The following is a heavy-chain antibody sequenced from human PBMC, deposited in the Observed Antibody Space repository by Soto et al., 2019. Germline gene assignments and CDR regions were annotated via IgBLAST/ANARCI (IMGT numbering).Heavy chain of an antibody. CDR1: GFTFSSYA. CDR3: AKEPSKNYYDSSGYFPGGFDY. V-gene: IGHV3-23*01. J-gene: IGHJ4*02. D-gene: IGHD3-22*01. Sequence: SLRLSCAASGFTFSSYAMSWVRQAPGKGLEWVSAISGSGGSTYYADSVKGRFTISRDNSKNTLYLQMNSLRAEDTAVYYCAKEPSKNYYDSSGYFPGGFDYWGQGTLVTVSS. CDR2: ISGSGGST.